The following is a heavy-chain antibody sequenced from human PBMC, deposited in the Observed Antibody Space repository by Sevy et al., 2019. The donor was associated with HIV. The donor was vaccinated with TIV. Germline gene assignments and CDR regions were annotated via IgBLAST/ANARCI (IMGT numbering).Heavy chain of an antibody. Sequence: GGCLRLSCAASGFTFSSYGMHCVRQAPGKGLEWVAVISYDGSNKYYADSVKGRFTISRDNSKNTLYLQMNSLRAEDTAVYYCAKEGCRIAVHFDYWGQGTLVTVSS. CDR3: AKEGCRIAVHFDY. V-gene: IGHV3-30*18. CDR1: GFTFSSYG. D-gene: IGHD6-19*01. CDR2: ISYDGSNK. J-gene: IGHJ4*02.